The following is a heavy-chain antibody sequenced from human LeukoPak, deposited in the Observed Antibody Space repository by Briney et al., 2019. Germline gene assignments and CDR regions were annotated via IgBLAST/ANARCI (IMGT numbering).Heavy chain of an antibody. V-gene: IGHV1-2*02. Sequence: ASVKVSCKAAGYAFTGSYIHWVRQAPGQGLEWMGWINPNNGFTAYAQNFQGRVTVTRDTSISTAYMELSRLRSDDTAVYSCARDGSGSYDYWGQGTLVTVSS. J-gene: IGHJ4*02. CDR1: GYAFTGSY. D-gene: IGHD3-10*01. CDR2: INPNNGFT. CDR3: ARDGSGSYDY.